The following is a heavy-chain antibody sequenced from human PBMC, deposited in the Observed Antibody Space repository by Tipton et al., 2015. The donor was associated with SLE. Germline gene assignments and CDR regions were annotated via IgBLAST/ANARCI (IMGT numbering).Heavy chain of an antibody. CDR3: ARGERGDAFDI. CDR1: GYTFTTYG. V-gene: IGHV1-18*01. CDR2: ISGYNGNT. J-gene: IGHJ3*02. Sequence: QLVQSGAEVKKPGASVKVSCKASGYTFTTYGISWERQAPGQGLELMGWISGYNGNTNYAQKLQGRVTMTTETSTSTAFMELRSLRSDDPAVYYCARGERGDAFDIWGQGTMVTVSS.